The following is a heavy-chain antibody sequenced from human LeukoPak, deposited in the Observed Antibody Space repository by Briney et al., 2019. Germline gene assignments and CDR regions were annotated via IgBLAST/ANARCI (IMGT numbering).Heavy chain of an antibody. CDR1: GFTFSSYA. CDR2: ISASGGST. D-gene: IGHD1-26*01. J-gene: IGHJ4*02. V-gene: IGHV3-23*01. Sequence: GGSLRLSCAASGFTFSSYAMSWVRQAPGKGLEWVSAISASGGSTYYADSVKGRFTISRDNSKNTLYLQMNSLRAEDTAVYYCAKDPNGELTYFDYWGQGTLVTVSS. CDR3: AKDPNGELTYFDY.